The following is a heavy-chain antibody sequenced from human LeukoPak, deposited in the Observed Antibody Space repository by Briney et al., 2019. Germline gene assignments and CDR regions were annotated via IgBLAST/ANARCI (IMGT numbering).Heavy chain of an antibody. Sequence: GGSLRPSCAASGFSFSSYWMSWVRQAPGKGLEWVANIKQDGSEKNYVDSVKGRFTISRDNAKNSLYLQMNSLRVEDTAVYYCARIAVAGTENHDAFDIWGQGTMVTVSS. CDR2: IKQDGSEK. V-gene: IGHV3-7*03. CDR3: ARIAVAGTENHDAFDI. D-gene: IGHD6-19*01. J-gene: IGHJ3*02. CDR1: GFSFSSYW.